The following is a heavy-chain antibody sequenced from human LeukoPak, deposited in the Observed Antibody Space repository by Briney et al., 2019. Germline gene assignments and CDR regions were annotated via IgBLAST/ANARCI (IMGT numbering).Heavy chain of an antibody. D-gene: IGHD4-23*01. J-gene: IGHJ3*02. CDR3: ASSATVAKGYAFDI. CDR2: IYTSGST. CDR1: GGSISSGSYY. Sequence: PSETLSLTCTVSGGSISSGSYYWSWIRQPAGKGLEWIGRIYTSGSTNYNPPLKSRVTISVDTSKNQFSLKLSSVTAADTAVYYCASSATVAKGYAFDIWGQGTMVTVSS. V-gene: IGHV4-61*02.